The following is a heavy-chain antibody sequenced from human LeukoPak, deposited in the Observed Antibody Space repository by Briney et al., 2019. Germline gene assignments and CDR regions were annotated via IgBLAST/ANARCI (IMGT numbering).Heavy chain of an antibody. Sequence: GGSLRLSCAASGFTFSSYSMSWVRQAPGKGLEWLSYISSTGAIYYADSVQGRFTISGDNARNSLYLQMNSLRDEDTAVYYCARDPEALDYWGQGTLVTVSS. V-gene: IGHV3-48*02. J-gene: IGHJ4*02. CDR2: ISSTGAI. CDR1: GFTFSSYS. CDR3: ARDPEALDY.